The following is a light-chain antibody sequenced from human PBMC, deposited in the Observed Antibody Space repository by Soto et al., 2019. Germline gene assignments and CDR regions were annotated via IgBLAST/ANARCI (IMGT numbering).Light chain of an antibody. Sequence: EIVMTQSPDTVPVYPLATVTLSSSVCQSVGSSVAWYQQETGQAPRLLIYDASTRATGIPARFSASGSGTEFTLSIRSLQAEDFATYYCQQYSQWPPETFGQGTKVDIK. CDR1: QSVGSS. CDR3: QQYSQWPPET. V-gene: IGKV3-15*01. CDR2: DAS. J-gene: IGKJ1*01.